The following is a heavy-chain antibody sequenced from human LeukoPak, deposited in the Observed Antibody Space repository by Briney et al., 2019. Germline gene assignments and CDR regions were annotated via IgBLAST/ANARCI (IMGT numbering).Heavy chain of an antibody. CDR1: GFTFSDYY. D-gene: IGHD2-15*01. J-gene: IGHJ3*02. CDR3: ARDRLGYCSGGSCYGGNAFDI. CDR2: ISSSGSTI. V-gene: IGHV3-11*01. Sequence: GSLRLSCAASGFTFSDYYMSWIRQAPGKGLEWVSYISSSGSTIYYADSVKGRFTISRDNAKNSLYLQMNSLRAEDTAVYYCARDRLGYCSGGSCYGGNAFDIWGQGTMVTVSS.